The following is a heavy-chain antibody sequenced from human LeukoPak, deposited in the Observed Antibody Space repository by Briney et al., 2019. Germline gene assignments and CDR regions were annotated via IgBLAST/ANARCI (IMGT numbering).Heavy chain of an antibody. D-gene: IGHD6-13*01. V-gene: IGHV4-39*01. CDR1: GGSISGDGYH. CDR3: AVPGYSSSWYGY. Sequence: SETLSLTCSVSGGSISGDGYHWGWIRRPPGKGLEWIGSIHYSGSTCYKTSLKSRVTIDVDTSKNQFSLKLSSVTAADTAVYYCAVPGYSSSWYGYRGQGTLVTVSS. CDR2: IHYSGST. J-gene: IGHJ4*02.